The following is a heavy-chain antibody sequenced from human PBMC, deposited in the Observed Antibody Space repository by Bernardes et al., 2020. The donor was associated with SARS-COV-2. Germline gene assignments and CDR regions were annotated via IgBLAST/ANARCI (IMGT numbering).Heavy chain of an antibody. V-gene: IGHV3-53*01. J-gene: IGHJ4*02. D-gene: IGHD2-2*01. CDR2: TYSGGST. CDR1: GFSVSDNY. CDR3: ARRAVRTRDLDY. Sequence: GGSLRLSCAASGFSVSDNYLIWVRQGPGKGLDWVSVTYSGGSTYYADSVKGRFTIYRDLSQNTLYLEMNNLRAEDTAVYYCARRAVRTRDLDYWGQGAPVTVSS.